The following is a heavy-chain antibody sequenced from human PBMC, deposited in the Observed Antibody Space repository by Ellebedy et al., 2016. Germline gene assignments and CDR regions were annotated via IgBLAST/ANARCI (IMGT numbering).Heavy chain of an antibody. CDR3: ARVVRTGPTNYYYYMDV. Sequence: SETLSLTXTVSGGSISSYYWSWIRQPPGKGLEWIGYIYYSGSTNYNPSLKSRVTISVDTSKNQFSLKLSSVTAADTAVYYCARVVRTGPTNYYYYMDVWGKGTTVTVSS. V-gene: IGHV4-59*01. D-gene: IGHD4/OR15-4a*01. J-gene: IGHJ6*03. CDR1: GGSISSYY. CDR2: IYYSGST.